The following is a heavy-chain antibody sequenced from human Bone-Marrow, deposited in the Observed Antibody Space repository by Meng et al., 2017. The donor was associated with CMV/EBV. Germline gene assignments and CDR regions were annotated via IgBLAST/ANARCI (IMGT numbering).Heavy chain of an antibody. CDR2: MYHSGTT. J-gene: IGHJ4*02. V-gene: IGHV4-38-2*02. D-gene: IGHD3-10*02. Sequence: SETLSLTCSVSNFAISSGYYWAWIRQPPGRGLEWIGSMYHSGTTYHNPSLKSRVTISVDTSKNQLSLNLKSVTAADTAVYYCARDMSATFDYWGRGPLVTGSS. CDR1: NFAISSGYY. CDR3: ARDMSATFDY.